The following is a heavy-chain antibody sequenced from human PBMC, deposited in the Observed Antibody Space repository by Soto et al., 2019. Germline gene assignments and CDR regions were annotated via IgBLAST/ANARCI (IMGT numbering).Heavy chain of an antibody. J-gene: IGHJ5*02. CDR3: AGDPDSHYNDSHASSYP. V-gene: IGHV1-69*04. Sequence: SVKVSCKASGGTFSTYTITWVRQAPGQVLEWMGRIIPIIGIINYAQKFQGRVTITADKFTGTAYMELTRLRSDDTAVYYCAGDPDSHYNDSHASSYPWGQGTLVTVSS. CDR2: IIPIIGII. CDR1: GGTFSTYT. D-gene: IGHD3-22*01.